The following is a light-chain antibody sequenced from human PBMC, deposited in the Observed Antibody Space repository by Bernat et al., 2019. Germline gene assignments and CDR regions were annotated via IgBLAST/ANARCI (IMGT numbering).Light chain of an antibody. CDR3: QQYFESPYT. CDR2: WAS. J-gene: IGKJ2*01. CDR1: QSVFFSSTKKNY. Sequence: DTVMTQSPDSLAVSLGERTTINCKSSQSVFFSSTKKNYLAWCQQKPGQPPKLLIYWASSREPGVPDRFSGSGSGTDFSLTINSLQAEDVAVYYCQQYFESPYTFGQGTKLEIK. V-gene: IGKV4-1*01.